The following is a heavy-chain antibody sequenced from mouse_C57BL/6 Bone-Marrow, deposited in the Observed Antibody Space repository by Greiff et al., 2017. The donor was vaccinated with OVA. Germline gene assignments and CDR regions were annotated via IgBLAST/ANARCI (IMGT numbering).Heavy chain of an antibody. V-gene: IGHV1-69*01. Sequence: QVQLQQSGAELVMPGASVKLSCKASGYTFTSYWMHWVKQRPGQGLEWIGEIDPSDSYTNYNQKFKGKSTLTVDKSSSTAYMQLSSLTSEDSAVYYCARGQLRLTYWGQGTTLTVSS. J-gene: IGHJ2*01. D-gene: IGHD3-2*02. CDR3: ARGQLRLTY. CDR2: IDPSDSYT. CDR1: GYTFTSYW.